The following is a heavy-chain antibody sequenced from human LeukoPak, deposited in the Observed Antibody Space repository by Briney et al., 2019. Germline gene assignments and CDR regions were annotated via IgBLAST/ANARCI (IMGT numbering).Heavy chain of an antibody. CDR1: GFTFDDYG. Sequence: GGSLRLSCAASGFTFDDYGMSWVRQAPGKGLEWVAVISYDGSNKYYADSVKGRFTISRDNAKNTLYLQMNSLRAEDTAVYFCARIPATGTSFDFWGQGTLVTVSS. CDR2: ISYDGSNK. V-gene: IGHV3-30*03. D-gene: IGHD6-13*01. J-gene: IGHJ4*02. CDR3: ARIPATGTSFDF.